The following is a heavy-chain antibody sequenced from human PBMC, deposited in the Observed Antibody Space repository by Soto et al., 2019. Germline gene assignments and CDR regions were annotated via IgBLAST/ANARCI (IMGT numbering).Heavy chain of an antibody. CDR3: AREVGRGSSSYYWDY. V-gene: IGHV3-74*03. CDR2: INGDGTDT. CDR1: GFTFSMYW. J-gene: IGHJ4*02. Sequence: GGSLRLSCAASGFTFSMYWMHWVRQAPGKGLLWVSRINGDGTDTTYADSVKGRFTISRDNAKNTVYLQMNGLRAEDTAVYYWAREVGRGSSSYYWDYWGKETRVTVSS. D-gene: IGHD2-2*01.